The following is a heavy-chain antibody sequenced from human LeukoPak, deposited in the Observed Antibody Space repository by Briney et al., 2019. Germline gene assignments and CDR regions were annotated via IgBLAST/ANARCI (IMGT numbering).Heavy chain of an antibody. Sequence: GGSLRLSCAASGFTFSNYVMSWVRQAPGKGPEWVSGINGGGGSTFYAESVTGRFTISRDNSKNTLSLQMNTLRAEDTAVYYCVKDGRRSPPCWGQGTLVTVSS. J-gene: IGHJ4*02. CDR3: VKDGRRSPPC. V-gene: IGHV3-23*01. CDR1: GFTFSNYV. D-gene: IGHD2-15*01. CDR2: INGGGGST.